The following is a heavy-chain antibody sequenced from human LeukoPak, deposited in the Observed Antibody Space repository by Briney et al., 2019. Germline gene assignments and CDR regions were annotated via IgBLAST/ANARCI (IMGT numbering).Heavy chain of an antibody. D-gene: IGHD4-17*01. Sequence: SETLSLTCTVSGGSISTYYWSWIRQPPGKRLEWIGYIYYRGSTNYNPSLKSRVTISVDTSKNQFSLKVTSVTAADTAVYYCARVDYTVSPPYYFDYWGQGTLVTVSS. CDR3: ARVDYTVSPPYYFDY. V-gene: IGHV4-59*01. CDR1: GGSISTYY. CDR2: IYYRGST. J-gene: IGHJ4*02.